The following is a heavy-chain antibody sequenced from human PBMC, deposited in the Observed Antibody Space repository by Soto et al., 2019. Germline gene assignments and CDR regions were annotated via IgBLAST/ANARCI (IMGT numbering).Heavy chain of an antibody. Sequence: ARWSLRLSCAASGFTCDDYAMHWFRQAPGKGLEWVSGITWNSGSIGYADSVKGRFTISRDNAKNSLYLQMNSLRAEDTALYYCAKDDGGGITYYFDYWGQGTLVTVSS. CDR3: AKDDGGGITYYFDY. CDR2: ITWNSGSI. CDR1: GFTCDDYA. J-gene: IGHJ4*02. V-gene: IGHV3-9*01. D-gene: IGHD2-15*01.